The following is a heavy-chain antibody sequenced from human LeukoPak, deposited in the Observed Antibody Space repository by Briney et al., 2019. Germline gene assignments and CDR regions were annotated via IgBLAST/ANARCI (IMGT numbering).Heavy chain of an antibody. D-gene: IGHD6-13*01. CDR3: TRVQAGRAGLMDV. CDR1: GFTFSTYN. Sequence: GGSLRLSCTASGFTFSTYNMNWVRQAPGKGLEWVSYISTDSSSIYYADSVQGRFTISRDNAKNTLYLQMNSLRAEDTALYYCTRVQAGRAGLMDVWGRGTTVTVSS. CDR2: ISTDSSSI. V-gene: IGHV3-48*01. J-gene: IGHJ6*02.